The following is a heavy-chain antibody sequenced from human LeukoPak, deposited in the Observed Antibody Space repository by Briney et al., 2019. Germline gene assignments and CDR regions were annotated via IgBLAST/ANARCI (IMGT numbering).Heavy chain of an antibody. D-gene: IGHD1-1*01. CDR3: ARDETGTFDNYYYGMDV. J-gene: IGHJ6*02. CDR2: ISSSSSYV. V-gene: IGHV3-21*01. Sequence: GGSLRLSCAASGFTFSSYSMNWVRQAPGKGLEWVSSISSSSSYVYYADSVKGRFTISRDNAKNSLYLQMNSLRAEDTAVYYCARDETGTFDNYYYGMDVWGQGTTVTVSS. CDR1: GFTFSSYS.